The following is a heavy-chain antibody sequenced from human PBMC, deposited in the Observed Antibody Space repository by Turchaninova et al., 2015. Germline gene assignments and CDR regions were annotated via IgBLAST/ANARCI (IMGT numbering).Heavy chain of an antibody. CDR3: ASYDSSGFYGMDV. CDR1: GGSISLGGYS. CDR2: ISHSGST. V-gene: IGHV4-31*03. J-gene: IGHJ6*02. D-gene: IGHD3-22*01. Sequence: QVQLQESGPGLLKPSQTLSLSCTVSGGSISLGGYSWTWIRQRPGKGLEWIGYISHSGSTDYNPSLKSRVTRSMDTSKKQFSLKLSSVTAADTAVYYCASYDSSGFYGMDVWGQGTTVTVSS.